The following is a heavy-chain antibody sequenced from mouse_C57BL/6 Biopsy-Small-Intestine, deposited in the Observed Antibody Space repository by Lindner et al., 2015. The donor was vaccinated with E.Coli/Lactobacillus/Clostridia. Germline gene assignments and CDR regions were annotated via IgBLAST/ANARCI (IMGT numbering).Heavy chain of an antibody. V-gene: IGHV1-54*01. CDR1: GYAFTNYL. D-gene: IGHD1-1*01. CDR3: ARQYGSTLFDY. J-gene: IGHJ2*01. CDR2: INPGSGGT. Sequence: VQLQESGAELVRPGTSVKVSCKASGYAFTNYLIEWVKQRPGQGLEWIGVINPGSGGTNYNEKFKGKATLTADKSSSTAYMQLSSLTSEDSAVYFCARQYGSTLFDYWGQGTTLTVSS.